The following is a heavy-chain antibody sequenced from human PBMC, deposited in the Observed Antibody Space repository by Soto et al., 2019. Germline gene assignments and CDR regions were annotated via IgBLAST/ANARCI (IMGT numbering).Heavy chain of an antibody. V-gene: IGHV3-53*01. CDR2: IYSGDTT. J-gene: IGHJ6*02. Sequence: EVQLVESGGGLIQPGGSLRLSCAASGFTVSSNYMSWVRQAPGKGLEWVSVIYSGDTTYYADSVKGRFTISRDHSKNTLYRKMNSLGAEDTAVYYCAGDLRTLYGMDVWGQGTTVTVSS. CDR1: GFTVSSNY. CDR3: AGDLRTLYGMDV.